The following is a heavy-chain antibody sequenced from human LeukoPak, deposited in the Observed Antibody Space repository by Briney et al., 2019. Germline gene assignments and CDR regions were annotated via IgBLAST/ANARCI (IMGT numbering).Heavy chain of an antibody. CDR2: ISSSGSTI. CDR3: ARDRGYDYVWGSHYFDY. V-gene: IGHV3-11*04. Sequence: PGGSLRLSCAASGFTFSDYYMSWIRQAPGKGLEWISYISSSGSTIYYADSVKGRFTISRDNAKNSLYLQMNSLRAEDTAVYYCARDRGYDYVWGSHYFDYWGQGTLVTASS. J-gene: IGHJ4*02. CDR1: GFTFSDYY. D-gene: IGHD3-16*01.